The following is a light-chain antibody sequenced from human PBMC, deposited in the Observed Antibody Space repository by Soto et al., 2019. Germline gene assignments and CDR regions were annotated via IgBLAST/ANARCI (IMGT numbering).Light chain of an antibody. J-gene: IGLJ2*01. CDR2: EVS. V-gene: IGLV2-14*01. Sequence: QSALTQPASVSGSPGQSITISCTGTSSDVGGYDSVSWYQQHTGKAPKLMIYEVSNRPSGVSSRFSGSKSGNTASLTISGLQAEDEADYYCSSYTSSSTVGVFGGGTKLTVL. CDR1: SSDVGGYDS. CDR3: SSYTSSSTVGV.